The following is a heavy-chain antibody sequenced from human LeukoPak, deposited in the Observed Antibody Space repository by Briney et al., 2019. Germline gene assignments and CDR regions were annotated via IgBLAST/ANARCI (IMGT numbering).Heavy chain of an antibody. CDR3: ARGWRDYGDYVYYFDY. Sequence: ASVKVSCKASGYTFTGYYMHWVRQAPGQGLEWMGWINPNSGGTNYAQKFQGRVTMTRDTSINTADMEVSRLRSDDTAVHYCARGWRDYGDYVYYFDYWGQGTLVIVSS. D-gene: IGHD4-17*01. CDR2: INPNSGGT. CDR1: GYTFTGYY. J-gene: IGHJ4*02. V-gene: IGHV1-2*02.